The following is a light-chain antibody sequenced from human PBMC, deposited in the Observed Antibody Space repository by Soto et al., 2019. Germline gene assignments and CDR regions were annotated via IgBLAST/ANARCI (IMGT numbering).Light chain of an antibody. J-gene: IGKJ2*01. CDR2: AAS. CDR1: QGISSY. V-gene: IGKV1-8*01. CDR3: QQYYSYPRYT. Sequence: AIRMTQSPSSLSASTGDRVTITCRASQGISSYLPWYQQKPGKAPKLLIYAASTLQSGVPSRFSGSGSGTDFTLTISCLQSEDFATYYCQQYYSYPRYTFGQGTKLEIK.